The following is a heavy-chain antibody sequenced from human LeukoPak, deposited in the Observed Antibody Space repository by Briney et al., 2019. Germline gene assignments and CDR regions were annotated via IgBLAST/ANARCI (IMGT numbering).Heavy chain of an antibody. CDR3: AKDGRFGELYPYYFDY. V-gene: IGHV3-23*01. CDR2: ISGSGGST. CDR1: GFTFSSYG. Sequence: GGSLRLSCAASGFTFSSYGMSWVRQAPGKGLEWVSAISGSGGSTYYADSVKGRFTTSRDNSKNTLYLQMNSLRAEDTAVYYCAKDGRFGELYPYYFDYWGQGTLVTVSA. J-gene: IGHJ4*02. D-gene: IGHD3-10*01.